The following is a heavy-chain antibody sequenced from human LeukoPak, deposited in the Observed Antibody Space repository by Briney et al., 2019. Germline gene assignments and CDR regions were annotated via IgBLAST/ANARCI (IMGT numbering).Heavy chain of an antibody. CDR2: ITPSGGST. CDR3: ARDRYASGSYYNPNNCFDP. V-gene: IGHV1-46*01. J-gene: IGHJ5*02. CDR1: GYAFTGYY. D-gene: IGHD3-10*01. Sequence: ASVKVSCKASGYAFTGYYMHWVRQAPGQGLEWMGIITPSGGSTSYAQKFQGRVTMTRDVSTSTVYMDLSSLRSEDTAVYYCARDRYASGSYYNPNNCFDPWGQGTLVTVSS.